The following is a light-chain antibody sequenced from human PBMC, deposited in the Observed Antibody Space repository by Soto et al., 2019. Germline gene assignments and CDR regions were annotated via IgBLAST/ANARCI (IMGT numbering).Light chain of an antibody. CDR1: QSVSSS. CDR3: QQRSSAIT. V-gene: IGKV3-11*01. J-gene: IGKJ5*01. Sequence: SQSAATLSVSTGDTATLSCRASQSVSSSLAWYQQRPGQAPRLLIYDASNRATGIPARFSGRGSGTDFTLTISSLEPEDFAVYYCQQRSSAITFGQRTRLAIK. CDR2: DAS.